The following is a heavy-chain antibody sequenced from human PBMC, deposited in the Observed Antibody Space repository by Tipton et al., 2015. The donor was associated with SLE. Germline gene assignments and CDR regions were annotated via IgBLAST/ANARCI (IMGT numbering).Heavy chain of an antibody. Sequence: GLVKPSETLSLTCTVSGGSISRTSYYWGWIRQPPGKGLEWIGSIHYGGSTFHNPSLKSRVTLSIDMSNNQFSLILTSMTAADTAVYYCARRHSSSWYFDYWGQGALVTVSS. V-gene: IGHV4-39*01. CDR1: GGSISRTSYY. J-gene: IGHJ4*02. CDR3: ARRHSSSWYFDY. D-gene: IGHD6-13*01. CDR2: IHYGGST.